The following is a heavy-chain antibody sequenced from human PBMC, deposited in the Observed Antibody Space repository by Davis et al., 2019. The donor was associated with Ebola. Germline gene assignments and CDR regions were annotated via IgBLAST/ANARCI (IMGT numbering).Heavy chain of an antibody. CDR3: ARALDRLLGFDY. V-gene: IGHV1-46*01. Sequence: GESLKISCEASGFTFSRYGMHWVRQAPGQGLERMGIIAPSGDFTRFAPKFQGRITLTTDTSTNTVYMELTSLKSEDTAVYYCARALDRLLGFDYWGQGTLVTVSS. J-gene: IGHJ4*02. D-gene: IGHD3-3*01. CDR1: GFTFSRYG. CDR2: IAPSGDFT.